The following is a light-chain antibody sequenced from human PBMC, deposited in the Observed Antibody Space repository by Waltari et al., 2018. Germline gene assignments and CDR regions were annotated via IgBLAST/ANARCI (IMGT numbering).Light chain of an antibody. Sequence: QSALTQPASVSGSPGQSITISCTGTSRHVGAYQFVSWYQHHAGEAPKLILYEVTNRPSGVSDRFSGSKSGNTASLTISGLQAEDEADYHCTSFTTRTTWVFGGGTKLTVL. J-gene: IGLJ3*02. CDR3: TSFTTRTTWV. V-gene: IGLV2-14*01. CDR1: SRHVGAYQF. CDR2: EVT.